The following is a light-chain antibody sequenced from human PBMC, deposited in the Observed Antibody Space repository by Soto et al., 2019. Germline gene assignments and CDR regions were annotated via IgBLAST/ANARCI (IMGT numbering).Light chain of an antibody. J-gene: IGKJ1*01. V-gene: IGKV1-5*03. Sequence: DIQMTQSPSTLSASVGDRVPITCRASQTISSWLAWYQQKPGKAPKLLIYKASSLERGVPSRFSGSGSGTEFTLTISSLQPDDFATYYCQQYNSYPWTFGQGTKVDIK. CDR1: QTISSW. CDR2: KAS. CDR3: QQYNSYPWT.